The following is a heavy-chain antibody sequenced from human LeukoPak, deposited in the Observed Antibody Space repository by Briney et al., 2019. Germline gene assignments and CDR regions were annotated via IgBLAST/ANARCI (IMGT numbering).Heavy chain of an antibody. Sequence: SQTLSLTCAISGDSVSSNTVTWNWIRQSPWRGLEWLGRTYYRSKWSNDYAVSVKSRIIINPDTSKNQFSLQLDSVTPEDTAVYYCARNGYSSSWYESGAFDIWGQGTMVTVSS. CDR3: ARNGYSSSWYESGAFDI. D-gene: IGHD6-13*01. CDR2: TYYRSKWSN. CDR1: GDSVSSNTVT. V-gene: IGHV6-1*01. J-gene: IGHJ3*02.